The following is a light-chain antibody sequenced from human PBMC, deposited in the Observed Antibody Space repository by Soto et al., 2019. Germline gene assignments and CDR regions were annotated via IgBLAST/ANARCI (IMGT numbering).Light chain of an antibody. Sequence: QSALTQPASVSGSHGQSITISCTGTSSDVGGYNYVSWYQQHPGKAPKLMIYDVDSRPSGVSNRFSGSKSGNTASLTISGLQAEDEADYYCSSYTSSSTLVFGGGTKLTVL. J-gene: IGLJ2*01. V-gene: IGLV2-14*01. CDR3: SSYTSSSTLV. CDR1: SSDVGGYNY. CDR2: DVD.